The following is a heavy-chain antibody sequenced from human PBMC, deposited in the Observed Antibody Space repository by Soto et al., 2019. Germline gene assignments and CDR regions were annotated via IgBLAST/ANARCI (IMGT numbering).Heavy chain of an antibody. CDR3: ARARLSYYYDSSGYSP. Sequence: EASVKVSCKASGYTFTSYYMHWVRQAPGQGLEWMGIINPSGGSTSYAQKFQGRVTMTRDTSTSTVYMELSSLRSEDTAVYYCARARLSYYYDSSGYSPWGQGTLVTVSS. CDR1: GYTFTSYY. V-gene: IGHV1-46*01. J-gene: IGHJ5*02. D-gene: IGHD3-22*01. CDR2: INPSGGST.